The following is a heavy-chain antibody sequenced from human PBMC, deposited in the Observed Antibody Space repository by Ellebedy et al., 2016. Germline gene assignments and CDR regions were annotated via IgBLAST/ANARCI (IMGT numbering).Heavy chain of an antibody. V-gene: IGHV3-33*06. CDR2: IWYDGTKK. D-gene: IGHD3-16*01. Sequence: GGSLRLSCAASGFTFDRYGMHWVRQAPGKGLEWVALIWYDGTKKYYAESLKSRFTISRDNSKNTLYLQMNSLSVDDTAVYYCAKVGELRLSALYYFDYWGQGSLVTVSS. CDR3: AKVGELRLSALYYFDY. CDR1: GFTFDRYG. J-gene: IGHJ4*02.